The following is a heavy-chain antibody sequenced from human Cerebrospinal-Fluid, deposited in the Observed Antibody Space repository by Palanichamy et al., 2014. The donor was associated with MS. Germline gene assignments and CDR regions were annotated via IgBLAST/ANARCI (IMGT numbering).Heavy chain of an antibody. D-gene: IGHD6-25*01. J-gene: IGHJ6*02. CDR2: IYHNGNT. CDR1: GFSISSGYY. CDR3: ARITGPTARLYYYGLDV. Sequence: QVQLQESGPGLVKPSETLSLTCTVSGFSISSGYYWGWIRQPPGKGLEWIGSIYHNGNTYYNPSLKSRVIISADTSMNQFSLKLSSVTAADTAMYYCARITGPTARLYYYGLDVWGRGTTVTASS. V-gene: IGHV4-38-2*02.